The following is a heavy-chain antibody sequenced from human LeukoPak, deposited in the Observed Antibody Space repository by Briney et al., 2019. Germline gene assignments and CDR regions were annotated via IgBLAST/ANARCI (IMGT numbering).Heavy chain of an antibody. CDR2: IYHSGST. CDR3: ARDRSFGSGSNWFDP. J-gene: IGHJ5*02. Sequence: PSGTLSLTCAVSGGSISSSNWWSWVRQPPGKGLEWIGEIYHSGSTNYNPSLKSRVTISVDKSKNQFSLKLSSVTAADTAVYYCARDRSFGSGSNWFDPWGQGTLVTVSS. V-gene: IGHV4-4*02. CDR1: GGSISSSNW. D-gene: IGHD3-10*01.